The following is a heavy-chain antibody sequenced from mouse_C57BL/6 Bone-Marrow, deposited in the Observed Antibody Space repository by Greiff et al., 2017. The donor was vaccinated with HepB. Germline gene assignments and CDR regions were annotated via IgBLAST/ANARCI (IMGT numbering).Heavy chain of an antibody. D-gene: IGHD2-4*01. J-gene: IGHJ2*01. Sequence: VQLQQPGAELVKPGASVKLSCKASGYTFTSYWMHWVKQRPGQGLEWIGMIHPNSGSTNYNEKFKSKATLTVDKSSSTAYMQLSSLTSEDSAVYYCARVDDYGYFDYWGQGTTLTVSS. CDR1: GYTFTSYW. V-gene: IGHV1-64*01. CDR3: ARVDDYGYFDY. CDR2: IHPNSGST.